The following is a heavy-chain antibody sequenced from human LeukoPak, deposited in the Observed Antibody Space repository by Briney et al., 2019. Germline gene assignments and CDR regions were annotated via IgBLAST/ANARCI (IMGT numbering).Heavy chain of an antibody. CDR1: GFTFSSYS. Sequence: PGGSLRLSCAASGFTFSSYSMNWVRQAPGKGLEWVSSISSSSSYIYYADSVKGRFTISRDNAKNSLYLQMNSLRAEDTAVYYCARSGGIAAAGTVGHYWGQGTLVTVSS. CDR2: ISSSSSYI. D-gene: IGHD6-13*01. V-gene: IGHV3-21*01. CDR3: ARSGGIAAAGTVGHY. J-gene: IGHJ4*02.